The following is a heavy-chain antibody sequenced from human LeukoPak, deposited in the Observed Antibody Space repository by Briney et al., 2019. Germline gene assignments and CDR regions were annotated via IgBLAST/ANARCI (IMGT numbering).Heavy chain of an antibody. J-gene: IGHJ4*02. CDR1: GFSFTNAW. V-gene: IGHV3-15*01. D-gene: IGHD4-17*01. Sequence: GGSLRLSCAASGFSFTNAWMSWVRQAPGKGLEWVGHIKSRTDGGTTDYAAPVKDRFSISSDDSKDTLYLQMNSLKTEDIAVYYCATEYYGAYNYWGQGTLVTVSS. CDR3: ATEYYGAYNY. CDR2: IKSRTDGGTT.